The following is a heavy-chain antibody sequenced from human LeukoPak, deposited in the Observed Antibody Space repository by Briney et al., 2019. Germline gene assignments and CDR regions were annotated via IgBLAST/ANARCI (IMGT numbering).Heavy chain of an antibody. CDR3: ARPRGRNWFDP. J-gene: IGHJ5*02. D-gene: IGHD2-15*01. Sequence: GASVKVSCKVSGYTLTELSMHWVRQAPGKGLEWMGGFDPEDGETIYAQKFQGRVTITADESTSTAYMELSSLRSEDTAVYYCARPRGRNWFDPWGQGTLVTVSS. V-gene: IGHV1-24*01. CDR2: FDPEDGET. CDR1: GYTLTELS.